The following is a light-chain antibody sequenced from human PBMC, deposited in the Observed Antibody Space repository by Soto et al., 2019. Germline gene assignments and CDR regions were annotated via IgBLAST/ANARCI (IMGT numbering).Light chain of an antibody. J-gene: IGKJ4*01. Sequence: DIQMTQSPSTLSASVGDRVTITCRASQSISSWLAWYQQKPGKAPKLLIYKASSLQSGVPTRFRGSESGTEFALAISSLQPDGFATFDCRHYNSYPLT. CDR3: RHYNSYPLT. V-gene: IGKV1-5*03. CDR1: QSISSW. CDR2: KAS.